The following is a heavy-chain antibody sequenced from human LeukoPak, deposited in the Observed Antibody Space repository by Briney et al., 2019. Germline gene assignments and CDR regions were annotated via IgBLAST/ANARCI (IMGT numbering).Heavy chain of an antibody. CDR2: IYHSGST. J-gene: IGHJ4*02. V-gene: IGHV4-4*02. D-gene: IGHD5-24*01. Sequence: SETLSLTCAVSGDSIISSHWWSWVRQAPVKGLEWIGEIYHSGSTNYNPSLKSRVTISVDKSNNQFSLKLSSVTAADTAVYYCASARWDYWGQGTLVTVSS. CDR1: GDSIISSHW. CDR3: ASARWDY.